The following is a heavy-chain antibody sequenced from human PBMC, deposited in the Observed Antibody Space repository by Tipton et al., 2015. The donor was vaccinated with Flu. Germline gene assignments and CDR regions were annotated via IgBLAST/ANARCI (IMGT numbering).Heavy chain of an antibody. CDR1: SGSIRSTNYF. J-gene: IGHJ4*02. V-gene: IGHV4-39*01. D-gene: IGHD1-26*01. CDR3: ARGGTLGPTHFHY. CDR2: IYPSGTT. Sequence: GLVKPSETLSLTCTVSSGSIRSTNYFCAWIRQPPGKRLELIGSIYPSGTTYYNPSLKSRVTISVDTSKNQFSLKLRSVTAADTAVYYCARGGTLGPTHFHYWGQGTLVSVSS.